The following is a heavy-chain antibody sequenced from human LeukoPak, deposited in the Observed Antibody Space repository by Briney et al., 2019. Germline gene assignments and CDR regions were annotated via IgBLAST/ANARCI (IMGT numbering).Heavy chain of an antibody. CDR2: MNPNSGNT. Sequence: ASVKVSCKASGYTFTSYGISWVRQATGQGLEWMGWMNPNSGNTGYAQKFQGRVTMTRNTSISTAYMELSSLRSEDTAVYYCARGLGIAVDLVDYWGQGTLVTVSS. CDR1: GYTFTSYG. J-gene: IGHJ4*02. D-gene: IGHD6-19*01. V-gene: IGHV1-8*02. CDR3: ARGLGIAVDLVDY.